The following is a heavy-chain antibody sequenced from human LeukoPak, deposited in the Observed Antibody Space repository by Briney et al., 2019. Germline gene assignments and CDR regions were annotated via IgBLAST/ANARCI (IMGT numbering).Heavy chain of an antibody. CDR1: GFIFSTYG. CDR3: AKEIHESSWRYSYFHS. CDR2: ISGSGARRNYA. J-gene: IGHJ4*02. D-gene: IGHD3-22*01. Sequence: HSGGSLRLSCEVSGFIFSTYGMIWVRRAPGKGLEWISSISGSGARRNYAYYADSVRGRFTISRDNSKNTLYLQMNSLRAEDTAVYYCAKEIHESSWRYSYFHSWGQGTLVTVSS. V-gene: IGHV3-23*01.